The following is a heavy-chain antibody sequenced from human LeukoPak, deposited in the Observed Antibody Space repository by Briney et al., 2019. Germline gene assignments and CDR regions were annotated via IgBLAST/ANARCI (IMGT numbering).Heavy chain of an antibody. V-gene: IGHV3-23*01. D-gene: IGHD3-22*01. CDR3: AKTLNYDTSVDLDY. CDR1: GFSFSNSA. CDR2: ISGSGGST. Sequence: GGSLRLSCAASGFSFSNSAMNWVRQAPGKGLEWVSAISGSGGSTYYADSVKGRFTISRDNSKNTLFLQVNSLRAEDTAVYYCAKTLNYDTSVDLDYWGQGTLVTVSS. J-gene: IGHJ4*02.